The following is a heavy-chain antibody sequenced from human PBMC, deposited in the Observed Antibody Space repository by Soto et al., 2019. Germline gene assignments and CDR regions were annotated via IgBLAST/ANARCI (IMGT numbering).Heavy chain of an antibody. CDR3: ARISSSAAAGTHHLSYYYGMDV. CDR2: IDWDDDK. D-gene: IGHD6-13*01. V-gene: IGHV2-70*01. CDR1: GFSLSTSGMC. Sequence: ESGPTLVNPTQTLTLTCPFSGFSLSTSGMCVSWIRQPPGKALEWLALIDWDDDKYYSTSLKTRLTISKDTSKNQVVLTMTNMDPVDTATYYCARISSSAAAGTHHLSYYYGMDVWGQGTLVTVSS. J-gene: IGHJ6*02.